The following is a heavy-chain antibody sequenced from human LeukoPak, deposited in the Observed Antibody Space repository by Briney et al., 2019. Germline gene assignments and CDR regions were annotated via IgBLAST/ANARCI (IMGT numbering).Heavy chain of an antibody. CDR3: AKNEGSSRAFAD. Sequence: PGWSLRLSCAASGFTFDDYAMHWVRQAPGKGLEWVSGISWNSGEIAYAGSVKGRFTISRDNDKNSLFLHINSLRADDTALYFCAKNEGSSRAFADWGQGTLVTVSS. D-gene: IGHD6-6*01. CDR1: GFTFDDYA. J-gene: IGHJ4*02. CDR2: ISWNSGEI. V-gene: IGHV3-9*01.